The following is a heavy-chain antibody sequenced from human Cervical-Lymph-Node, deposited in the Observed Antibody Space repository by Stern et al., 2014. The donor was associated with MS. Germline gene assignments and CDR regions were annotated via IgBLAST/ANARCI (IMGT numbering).Heavy chain of an antibody. V-gene: IGHV3-33*01. CDR1: GFTFSNHG. Sequence: DQLVESGGTVVQPGTSLRLSCEGSGFTFSNHGMNWVRRAPGKGLEWVASLWYDGRNKMYEDSVKGRFTISRDNSKNTLYLQMDTLRVEDPAVYYCARSSSSGWDYWGPGTLVTVSS. CDR2: LWYDGRNK. D-gene: IGHD6-25*01. CDR3: ARSSSSGWDY. J-gene: IGHJ4*02.